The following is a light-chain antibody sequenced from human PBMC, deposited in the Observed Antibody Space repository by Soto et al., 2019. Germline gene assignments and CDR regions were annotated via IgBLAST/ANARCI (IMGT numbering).Light chain of an antibody. V-gene: IGKV3-15*01. J-gene: IGKJ4*01. CDR3: QQYNNWPPLT. Sequence: EIVMTQSPATLSVSPGGRATLSCRASQSVKSNLAWYQQKPGQAPRLLIYGASIRATGFPARFSGSGSGTEFTLTISSLQSEDFAVYYCQQYNNWPPLTFGGGTKVEIK. CDR2: GAS. CDR1: QSVKSN.